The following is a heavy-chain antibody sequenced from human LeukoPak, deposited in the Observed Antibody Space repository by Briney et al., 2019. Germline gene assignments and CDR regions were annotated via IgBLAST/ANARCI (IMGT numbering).Heavy chain of an antibody. CDR2: ISWNSGSI. Sequence: GGSLRLSCAASGFTFDDYAMHWVRQAPGKGLEWVSGISWNSGSIGYADSVKGRFTISRDNAKNPLYLQMNSLRAEDTALYYCAKDNYYDSSGYLDYWGQGTLVTVSS. J-gene: IGHJ4*02. D-gene: IGHD3-22*01. CDR3: AKDNYYDSSGYLDY. V-gene: IGHV3-9*01. CDR1: GFTFDDYA.